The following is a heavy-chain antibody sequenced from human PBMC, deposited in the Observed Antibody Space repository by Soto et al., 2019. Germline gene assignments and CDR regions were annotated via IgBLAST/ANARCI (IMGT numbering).Heavy chain of an antibody. V-gene: IGHV3-30*09. CDR3: ARVEQWLYIAKY. CDR1: GFTFSSFA. D-gene: IGHD6-19*01. J-gene: IGHJ4*02. CDR2: ISDDGSNK. Sequence: LRLSCAVSGFTFSSFAMHWVRQAPGKGLEWVALISDDGSNKYYADSVKGRFAISRDNSKNTLYLQMNSLRGEDTAVYSCARVEQWLYIAKYWGQGTLVTVSS.